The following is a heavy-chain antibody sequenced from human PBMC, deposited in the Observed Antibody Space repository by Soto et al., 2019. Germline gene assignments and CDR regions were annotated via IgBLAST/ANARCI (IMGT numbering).Heavy chain of an antibody. J-gene: IGHJ3*02. Sequence: ASVKVSCKASGYTFTGYYMNWVRQAPGQGIEWMGWINPNSGGTNYAQKFQGWVTMTRDTSISTAYMELSRLRSDDTAVYYCARALMNYYSSGTYAFDIWGQRTMDIVSS. CDR3: ARALMNYYSSGTYAFDI. CDR2: INPNSGGT. CDR1: GYTFTGYY. D-gene: IGHD3-22*01. V-gene: IGHV1-2*04.